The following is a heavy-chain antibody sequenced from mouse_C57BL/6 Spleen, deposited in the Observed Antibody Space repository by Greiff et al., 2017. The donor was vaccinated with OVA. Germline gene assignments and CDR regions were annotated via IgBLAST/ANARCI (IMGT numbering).Heavy chain of an antibody. CDR2: IDPSDSYT. D-gene: IGHD2-5*01. J-gene: IGHJ4*01. CDR3: ARIGDSKPYYYAMGY. Sequence: QVQLQQPGAELVRPGTSVKLSCKASGYTFTSYWMHWVKQRPGQGLEWIGVIDPSDSYTNYNQKFKGKATLTVDTSSSTAYMQLSSLTSEDSAVYYGARIGDSKPYYYAMGYWGQGTSVTVSS. V-gene: IGHV1-59*01. CDR1: GYTFTSYW.